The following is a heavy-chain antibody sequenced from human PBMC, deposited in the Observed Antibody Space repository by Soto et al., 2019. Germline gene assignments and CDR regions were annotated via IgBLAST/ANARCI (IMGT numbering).Heavy chain of an antibody. CDR2: ISTYNEKK. CDR1: GYRFTTYG. D-gene: IGHD6-19*01. Sequence: QVQLVQSGADMKQPGASVKVSRRTSGYRFTTYGISWVRQAPGQGLEWMGWISTYNEKKKYLQKFQGRLTMTTEASTTTAYMELKNPRSDDTAVYYCTRYTFVGSIGCEAFDTRGHRTLFTVSS. J-gene: IGHJ4*01. V-gene: IGHV1-18*04. CDR3: TRYTFVGSIGCEAFDT.